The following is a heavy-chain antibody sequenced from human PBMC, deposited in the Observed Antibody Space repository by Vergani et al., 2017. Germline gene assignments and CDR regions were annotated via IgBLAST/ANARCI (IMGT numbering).Heavy chain of an antibody. Sequence: QVQLQQWGAGLLKPSETLSLTCAVYGGSFSGYYWSWIRQPPGKGLEWIGEINHSRSTNYNPSLKSRVTISVDTSKNQFSLKVRSVTAADTAVYYCARESPYLGYGSGGSCYALRYFDLWGRGTLVSVSS. D-gene: IGHD2-15*01. V-gene: IGHV4-34*01. CDR2: INHSRST. CDR3: ARESPYLGYGSGGSCYALRYFDL. CDR1: GGSFSGYY. J-gene: IGHJ2*01.